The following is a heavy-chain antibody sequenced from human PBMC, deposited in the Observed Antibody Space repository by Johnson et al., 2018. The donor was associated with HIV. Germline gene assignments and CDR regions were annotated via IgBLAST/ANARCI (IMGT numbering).Heavy chain of an antibody. Sequence: VQLVESGGGVERRGGSLRLSCAASGFTFDDYGMSWVRQAPGKGLEWVSYISPSGGTLFHADSVKGRFTISRDNAKNSLYLQRNSLRAEDTAVYYCAKSPRGNWGSCFDIWGQGTMVTVSS. CDR2: ISPSGGTL. CDR3: AKSPRGNWGSCFDI. V-gene: IGHV3-48*03. CDR1: GFTFDDYG. J-gene: IGHJ3*02. D-gene: IGHD7-27*01.